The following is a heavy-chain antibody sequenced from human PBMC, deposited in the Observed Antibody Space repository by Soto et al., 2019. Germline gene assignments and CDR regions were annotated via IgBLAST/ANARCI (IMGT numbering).Heavy chain of an antibody. V-gene: IGHV1-18*01. CDR2: ISAYNGNT. CDR1: GYTFTSYG. D-gene: IGHD2-2*02. J-gene: IGHJ5*02. CDR3: ARYGVPVVPAAISWFDP. Sequence: VASVKVSCKASGYTFTSYGISWVRQAPGQGLEWMGWISAYNGNTSYAQKLQGRVTMTTDTSTSTAYMELRSLRSDDTAVYYCARYGVPVVPAAISWFDPWGQGTLVTVSS.